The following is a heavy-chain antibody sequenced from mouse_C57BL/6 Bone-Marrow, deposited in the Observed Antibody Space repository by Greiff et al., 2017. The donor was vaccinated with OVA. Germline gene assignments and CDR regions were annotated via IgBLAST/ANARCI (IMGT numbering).Heavy chain of an antibody. V-gene: IGHV5-16*01. D-gene: IGHD2-12*01. Sequence: EVKVVESEGGLVQPGSSMKLSCTASGFTFSDYYMAWVRQVPEKGLDWVANINYDGSSTYYLDSLKSRFIISRDNAKNILYLQMSSLKSEDTATYYCARTYYSVYYAMDYWGQGTSVTVSS. CDR1: GFTFSDYY. CDR3: ARTYYSVYYAMDY. CDR2: INYDGSST. J-gene: IGHJ4*01.